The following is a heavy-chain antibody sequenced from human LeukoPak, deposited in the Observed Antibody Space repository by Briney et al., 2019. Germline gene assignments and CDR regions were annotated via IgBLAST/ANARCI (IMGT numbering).Heavy chain of an antibody. Sequence: ASVKVSCKASGYTFTGYYMHWVGQAPGQGLEWMGWINPNSGGTNYAQKFQGRVTMTRDTSISTAYMELSRLRSGDTAVYYCARWKAYYYDSSGYGAFDIWGQGTMVTVSS. V-gene: IGHV1-2*02. CDR1: GYTFTGYY. J-gene: IGHJ3*02. CDR2: INPNSGGT. CDR3: ARWKAYYYDSSGYGAFDI. D-gene: IGHD3-22*01.